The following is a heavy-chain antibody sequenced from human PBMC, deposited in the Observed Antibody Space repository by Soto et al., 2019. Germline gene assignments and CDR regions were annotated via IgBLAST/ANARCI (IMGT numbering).Heavy chain of an antibody. CDR1: GFTFSSYG. V-gene: IGHV3-30*18. CDR2: ISYDGSNK. Sequence: GGSLRLSCAASGFTFSSYGMHWVRQAPGKGLEWVAVISYDGSNKYYADSVKGRFTISRDNSKNTLYLQMNSLRAEDTAVYYCAKDRRIAVAGFHGVFDYWGQGTLVTVSS. J-gene: IGHJ4*02. CDR3: AKDRRIAVAGFHGVFDY. D-gene: IGHD6-19*01.